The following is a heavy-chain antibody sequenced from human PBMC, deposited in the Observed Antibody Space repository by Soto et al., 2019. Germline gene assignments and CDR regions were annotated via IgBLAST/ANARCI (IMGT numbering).Heavy chain of an antibody. V-gene: IGHV4-30-4*01. D-gene: IGHD3-10*01. CDR1: VGSINNGDYY. Sequence: TSETLSLTCTVSVGSINNGDYYWSWIRQPPGKGLEWIGYIYYSGSTYYNPSLKSRLTISIDTSKHQFSLKLSSVTAADTAIYYCARENYGSGSFYKRIDYWGQGTLVTVSS. J-gene: IGHJ4*02. CDR2: IYYSGST. CDR3: ARENYGSGSFYKRIDY.